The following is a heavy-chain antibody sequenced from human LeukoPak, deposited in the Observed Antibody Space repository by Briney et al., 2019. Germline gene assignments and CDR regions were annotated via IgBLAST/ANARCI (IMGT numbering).Heavy chain of an antibody. CDR1: GGSVNSGNYY. CDR3: AGYYYGSSGYYYAY. D-gene: IGHD3-22*01. J-gene: IGHJ4*02. Sequence: SETLSLTCTVSGGSVNSGNYYWSWIRQPPGKGLEWIGFIYYSGSTNYNPSLKSRVTISVDTSKNQFSLKLSSVTAADTAVYYCAGYYYGSSGYYYAYWGQGTLVTVSS. V-gene: IGHV4-61*01. CDR2: IYYSGST.